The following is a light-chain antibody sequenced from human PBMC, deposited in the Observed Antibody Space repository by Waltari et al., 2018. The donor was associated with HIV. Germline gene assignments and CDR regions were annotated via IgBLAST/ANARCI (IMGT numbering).Light chain of an antibody. CDR3: SSDAGSNNLV. CDR1: SSDVGGCQY. CDR2: EVS. V-gene: IGLV2-8*01. Sequence: QSALTQPPPAPGSPGPSVTIACTGTSSDVGGCQYVSWYQQHPGKAPKLMIYEVSKRPAGVPDRFSGSKSGNTSSLTVSGLQAEEEADYYCSSDAGSNNLVFGGGTKLTVL. J-gene: IGLJ2*01.